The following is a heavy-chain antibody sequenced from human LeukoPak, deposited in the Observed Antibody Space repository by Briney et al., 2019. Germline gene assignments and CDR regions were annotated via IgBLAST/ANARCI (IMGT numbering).Heavy chain of an antibody. J-gene: IGHJ4*02. CDR2: IIPIFGTA. CDR3: ARGNVPHYFDY. D-gene: IGHD6-6*01. V-gene: IGHV1-69*05. Sequence: GASVKLSCKASGATFSSYAISWVRQAPGPGLEWMGGIIPIFGTANYAQKFQGRVTITTDESTSTAYMELSSLRSEDTAVYYCARGNVPHYFDYWGQGTLVTVSS. CDR1: GATFSSYA.